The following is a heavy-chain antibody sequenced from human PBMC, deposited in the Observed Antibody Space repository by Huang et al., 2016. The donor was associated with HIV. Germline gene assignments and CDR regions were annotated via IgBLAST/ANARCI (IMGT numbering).Heavy chain of an antibody. CDR1: TFTFGAYW. V-gene: IGHV3-7*01. CDR2: IKQDESEK. J-gene: IGHJ6*02. CDR3: ATKTAGMDI. D-gene: IGHD1-7*01. Sequence: VESGGRSVQPVGSIKLSCVGSTFTFGAYWMSWVRQPPGKGLEWVANIKQDESEKYYADSVKGRFNISRDNARKVLFLEMDNLRVEDTAMYFCATKTAGMDIWGQGTTVTVSS.